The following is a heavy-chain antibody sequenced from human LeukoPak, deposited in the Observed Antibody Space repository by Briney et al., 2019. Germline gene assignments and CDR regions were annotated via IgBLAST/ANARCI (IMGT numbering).Heavy chain of an antibody. D-gene: IGHD3-10*01. CDR3: ARDLYGTMVYYYYMDV. Sequence: GGSLRLSCAASGFTFSSYWMSWVRQAPGKGLEWVANIKQDGSEKSYVDSVKGRFTISRDNAKNSLYLQMNSLRAEDTAVYYCARDLYGTMVYYYYMDVWGKGTTVTVSS. J-gene: IGHJ6*03. CDR2: IKQDGSEK. V-gene: IGHV3-7*01. CDR1: GFTFSSYW.